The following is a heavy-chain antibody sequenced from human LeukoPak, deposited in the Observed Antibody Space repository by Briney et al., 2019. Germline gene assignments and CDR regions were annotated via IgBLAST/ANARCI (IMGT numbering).Heavy chain of an antibody. CDR2: IYSGGST. Sequence: PGGSLRLSCAASGFTVSSNYMSWVRQAPGKGLEWVSVIYSGGSTHYADSVKGRFTISRDNSKNTLYLQMNSLRAEDTAVYYCARGRYNWKGEGQNWFDPGGQGTLVTVSS. J-gene: IGHJ5*02. CDR3: ARGRYNWKGEGQNWFDP. CDR1: GFTVSSNY. V-gene: IGHV3-66*01. D-gene: IGHD1-20*01.